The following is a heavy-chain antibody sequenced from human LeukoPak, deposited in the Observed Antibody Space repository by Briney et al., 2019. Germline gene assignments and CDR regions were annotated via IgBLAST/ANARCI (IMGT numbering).Heavy chain of an antibody. Sequence: GGSLRLSCAASGFNFRAYWMSWARQAPGKGLEWVASLNQDADREYYVDSVKGRFTISRDNAKNSLYLKMDSLRVEDTAVYYCARATTASARDHWGQGTLVTVSS. CDR3: ARATTASARDH. J-gene: IGHJ4*02. CDR2: LNQDADRE. CDR1: GFNFRAYW. V-gene: IGHV3-7*01. D-gene: IGHD1-14*01.